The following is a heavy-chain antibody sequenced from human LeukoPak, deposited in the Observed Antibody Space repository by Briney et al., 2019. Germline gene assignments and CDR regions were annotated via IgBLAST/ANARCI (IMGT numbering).Heavy chain of an antibody. CDR2: MNPNSGNT. J-gene: IGHJ4*02. CDR1: GYTFTRYD. D-gene: IGHD5-12*01. CDR3: ARGGAIVATGRDDY. V-gene: IGHV1-8*01. Sequence: ASVKVSCKASGYTFTRYDINWVRQATGQGLEWMGWMNPNSGNTGYAQKFQGRVTMTRNTSISTAYMELSSLRSEDTAVYYCARGGAIVATGRDDYWGQGTLVTVSS.